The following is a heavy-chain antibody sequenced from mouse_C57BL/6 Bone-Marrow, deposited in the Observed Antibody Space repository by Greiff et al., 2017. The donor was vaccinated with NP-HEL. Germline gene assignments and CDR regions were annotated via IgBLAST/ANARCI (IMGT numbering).Heavy chain of an antibody. CDR1: GFTFSSYA. Sequence: EVQLVESGGGLVKPGGSLKLSCAASGFTFSSYAMSWVRQTPEKRLEWVATISDGGSYTYYPDNVKGRFTISRDNAKNNLYLQMSHLKSEDTAMYYCARAGRGYWGQGTTLTVSS. J-gene: IGHJ2*01. CDR3: ARAGRGY. V-gene: IGHV5-4*01. CDR2: ISDGGSYT.